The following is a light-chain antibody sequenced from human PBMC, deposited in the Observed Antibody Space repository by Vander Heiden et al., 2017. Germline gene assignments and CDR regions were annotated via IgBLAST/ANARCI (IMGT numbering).Light chain of an antibody. J-gene: IGKJ1*01. V-gene: IGKV1-5*03. CDR2: KAS. CDR3: QQYNSYSWT. Sequence: DIQMTQYPSTLSASIGDRVTITCRASQSISSWLAWYQQKPGKAPKVLIYKASSLESGVPSRFSGSGSGTEFTLTISSLQPDDFGTYYCQQYNSYSWTFGQGTKVEIK. CDR1: QSISSW.